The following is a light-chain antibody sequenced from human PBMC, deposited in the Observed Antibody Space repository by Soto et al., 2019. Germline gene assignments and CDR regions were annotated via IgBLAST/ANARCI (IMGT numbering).Light chain of an antibody. CDR3: QQYYTTLS. J-gene: IGKJ4*01. CDR2: WAS. V-gene: IGKV4-1*01. CDR1: QSVLYNSDNKNY. Sequence: DIVMTQSPDSLALSLGERGTINCKSSQSVLYNSDNKNYLAWYQQKPGQPPKLLIYWASTRDSGVSDRLSGSGSGEYFTLTISILQAEVVAVYYCQQYYTTLSFGGGTKVEIK.